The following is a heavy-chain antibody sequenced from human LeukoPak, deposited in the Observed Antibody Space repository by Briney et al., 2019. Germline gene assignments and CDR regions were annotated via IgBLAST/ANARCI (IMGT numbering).Heavy chain of an antibody. D-gene: IGHD1-26*01. CDR2: IWSDGSNK. CDR1: GFTFSSYG. J-gene: IGHJ4*02. Sequence: GGSLRLSCAASGFTFSSYGMHWVRQTPGKGLEWVAIIWSDGSNKYYADSVKGRFTISRDNSKNTLYLQMNSLRAEDTAVYYCARGSGSFSGGFDYWGQGTLVTVSS. CDR3: ARGSGSFSGGFDY. V-gene: IGHV3-33*01.